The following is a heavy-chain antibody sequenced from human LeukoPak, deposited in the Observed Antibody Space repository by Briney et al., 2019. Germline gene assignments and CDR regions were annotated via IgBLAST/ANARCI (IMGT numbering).Heavy chain of an antibody. CDR3: AKGFLTVVVADLMDY. Sequence: PGGSLRLSCAASGFTFDDYAMHWVRQAPGKGLEWVSGISWNSGSIGYADSVKGRFTISRDNAKNSLYLQMNSLRAEDTALYYCAKGFLTVVVADLMDYWGQGTLVTVSS. CDR2: ISWNSGSI. V-gene: IGHV3-9*01. J-gene: IGHJ4*02. CDR1: GFTFDDYA. D-gene: IGHD2-15*01.